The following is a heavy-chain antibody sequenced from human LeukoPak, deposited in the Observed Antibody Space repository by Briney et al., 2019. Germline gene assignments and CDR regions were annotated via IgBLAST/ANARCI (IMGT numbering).Heavy chain of an antibody. J-gene: IGHJ4*02. CDR3: ARVTGYMIEDYFDY. CDR2: IYSSGST. V-gene: IGHV4-61*02. D-gene: IGHD3-9*01. Sequence: PSETLSLTCTVSGGSISSGSYYWSWIRQPAGKGLEWIGRIYSSGSTNYNPSLKSRVTISLDTSKNQFSLKLSSVTAADTAVYYCARVTGYMIEDYFDYWGQGILVTVSS. CDR1: GGSISSGSYY.